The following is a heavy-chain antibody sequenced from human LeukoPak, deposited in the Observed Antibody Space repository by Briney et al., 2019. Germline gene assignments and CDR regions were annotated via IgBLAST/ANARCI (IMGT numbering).Heavy chain of an antibody. CDR1: GGSFSGYY. CDR3: ARTRLWFGDPFDY. V-gene: IGHV4-34*01. J-gene: IGHJ4*02. D-gene: IGHD3-10*01. CDR2: INHSGST. Sequence: PSETLSLTCAVYGGSFSGYYWSWIRQPPGKGLEWIGEINHSGSTNYNPSLKSRVTISVDTSKNQFSLKLSSVTAADTAVYYCARTRLWFGDPFDYWGQGTLVTVSS.